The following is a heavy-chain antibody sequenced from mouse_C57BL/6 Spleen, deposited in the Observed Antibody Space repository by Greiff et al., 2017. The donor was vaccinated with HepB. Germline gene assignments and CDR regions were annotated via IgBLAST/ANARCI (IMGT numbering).Heavy chain of an antibody. Sequence: EVKLMESGPGLVKPSQSLSLTCSVTGYSITSGYYWNWIRQFPGNKLEWMGYISYDGSNNYNPSLKNRISITRDTSKNQFFLKLNSVTTEDTATYYCASFYYGKDWYFDVWGTGTTVTVSS. CDR1: GYSITSGYY. CDR2: ISYDGSN. CDR3: ASFYYGKDWYFDV. D-gene: IGHD2-1*01. V-gene: IGHV3-6*01. J-gene: IGHJ1*03.